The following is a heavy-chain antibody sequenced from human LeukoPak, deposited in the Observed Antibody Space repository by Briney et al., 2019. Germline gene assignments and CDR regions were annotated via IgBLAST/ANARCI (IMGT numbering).Heavy chain of an antibody. CDR1: GFTFSSYA. D-gene: IGHD3/OR15-3a*01. CDR3: ARDGYDDLNAFDI. Sequence: GGSLRLSCAASGFTFSSYAMSWVRQAPGKGLEWVSAISGSGGSTYYADSVKGRFTISRDNSKNTLYLQMNSLRTEDTAVYYCARDGYDDLNAFDIWGHGTMVTVSS. V-gene: IGHV3-23*01. CDR2: ISGSGGST. J-gene: IGHJ3*02.